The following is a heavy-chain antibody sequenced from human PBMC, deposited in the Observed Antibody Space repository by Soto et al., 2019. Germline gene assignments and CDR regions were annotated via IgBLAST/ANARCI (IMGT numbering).Heavy chain of an antibody. CDR3: YTYLSAGTNYYYMDV. Sequence: QLQLQESGPGLVKPSETLSLTCTVSGGSISSSSYYWGWIRQPPGKGLEWIGSIYYSGSTYYNPSLKSRVTISVDTSKNQFSLKLSSVTAADTAVYYCYTYLSAGTNYYYMDVWGKGTTVTVSS. CDR1: GGSISSSSYY. D-gene: IGHD6-13*01. V-gene: IGHV4-39*01. CDR2: IYYSGST. J-gene: IGHJ6*03.